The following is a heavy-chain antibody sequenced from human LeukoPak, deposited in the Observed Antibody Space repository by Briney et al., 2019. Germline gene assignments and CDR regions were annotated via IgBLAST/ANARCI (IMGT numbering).Heavy chain of an antibody. J-gene: IGHJ5*02. D-gene: IGHD2-2*01. Sequence: PGGSLRLSCAASGFTFDDYGMSWVRQAPGKGLEWVAFIRYDGSNKYYADSVKGRFTISRDNSKNTLYLQMNSLRAEDTAVYYCAKAYPLVSPNWFDPWGQGTLVTVSS. CDR3: AKAYPLVSPNWFDP. CDR1: GFTFDDYG. CDR2: IRYDGSNK. V-gene: IGHV3-30*02.